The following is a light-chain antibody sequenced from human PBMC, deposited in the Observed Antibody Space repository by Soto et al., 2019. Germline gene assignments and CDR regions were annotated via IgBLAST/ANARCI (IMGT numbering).Light chain of an antibody. J-gene: IGKJ1*01. CDR1: QSISRD. Sequence: ETVLTQSPGTLALPPGERATLSCRASQSISRDLAWYQQKPGQPPRLLICDVSNRATGVPARFSGSGSGTDFTLTISSLGPEDFAVYYFQQRINWPLTFGQGTKVEI. CDR3: QQRINWPLT. CDR2: DVS. V-gene: IGKV3-11*01.